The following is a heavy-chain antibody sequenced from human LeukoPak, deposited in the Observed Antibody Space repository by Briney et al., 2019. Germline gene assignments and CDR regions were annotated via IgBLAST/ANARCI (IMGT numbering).Heavy chain of an antibody. D-gene: IGHD4-17*01. J-gene: IGHJ3*02. Sequence: KSSETLSLTCAVYGGSFSGYYWSWIRQHPGKGLEWIGYIYYSGSTYYNPSLKSRVTISVDTSKNQFSLKLSSVTAADTAVYYCARDAAVTTAKPDAFDIWGQGTMVTVSS. V-gene: IGHV4-31*11. CDR3: ARDAAVTTAKPDAFDI. CDR2: IYYSGST. CDR1: GGSFSGYY.